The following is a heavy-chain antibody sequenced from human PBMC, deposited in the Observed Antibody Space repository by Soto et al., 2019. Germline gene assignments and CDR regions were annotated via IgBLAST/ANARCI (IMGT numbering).Heavy chain of an antibody. J-gene: IGHJ4*02. D-gene: IGHD2-2*01. Sequence: GESLKISCKGSGYSFTSYWIGWVRQMPGKGLEWMGIIYPGDSDTRYSPSFQGQVTISADKSISTAYLQWSSLKASDTAMYYCARHMFVKDIVVVPAAIDYWGQGTLVTVSS. CDR2: IYPGDSDT. CDR3: ARHMFVKDIVVVPAAIDY. V-gene: IGHV5-51*01. CDR1: GYSFTSYW.